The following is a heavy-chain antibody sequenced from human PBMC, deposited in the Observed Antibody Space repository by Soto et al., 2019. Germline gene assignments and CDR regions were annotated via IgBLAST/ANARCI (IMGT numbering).Heavy chain of an antibody. CDR3: ARDFDPSVVPAGVYFDY. CDR1: GFTFSSYS. Sequence: EVQLVESGGGLVQPGGSLRLSCAASGFTFSSYSMNWVRQAPGKGLEWVSYISSSSSTIYYADSVKGRFTISRDNAKNSLYLQMNSLRDEDTAVYYCARDFDPSVVPAGVYFDYWGQGTLVTVSS. CDR2: ISSSSSTI. J-gene: IGHJ4*02. D-gene: IGHD2-2*01. V-gene: IGHV3-48*02.